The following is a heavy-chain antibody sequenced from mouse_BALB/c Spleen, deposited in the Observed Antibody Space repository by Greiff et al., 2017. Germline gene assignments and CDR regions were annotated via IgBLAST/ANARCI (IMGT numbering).Heavy chain of an antibody. CDR3: ARTSGITTYAMDY. D-gene: IGHD2-4*01. Sequence: QVQLKQSGPGLVAPSQSLSITCTVSGFSLTGYGVNWVRQPPGKGLEWLGMIWGDGSTDYNSALKSRLSISKDNSKSQVFLKMNSLQTDDTARYYCARTSGITTYAMDYWGQGTSVTVSS. J-gene: IGHJ4*01. CDR2: IWGDGST. CDR1: GFSLTGYG. V-gene: IGHV2-6-7*01.